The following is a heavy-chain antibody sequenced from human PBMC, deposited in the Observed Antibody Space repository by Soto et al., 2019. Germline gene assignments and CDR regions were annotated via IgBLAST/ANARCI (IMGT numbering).Heavy chain of an antibody. D-gene: IGHD3-10*01. V-gene: IGHV4-59*01. Sequence: LDTLSLTATFSGLAIDNNYWSWIRQPPGRGLEWIGYIFSNGRTNYNPSLETRVAISVDTSKNQLSLKLMSVTAADTAVYYCARGGDNSPWYYSLWGQGTLVTVSS. CDR3: ARGGDNSPWYYSL. J-gene: IGHJ4*02. CDR2: IFSNGRT. CDR1: GLAIDNNY.